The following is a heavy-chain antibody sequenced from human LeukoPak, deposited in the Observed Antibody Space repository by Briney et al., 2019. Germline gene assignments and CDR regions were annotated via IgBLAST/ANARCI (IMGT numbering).Heavy chain of an antibody. D-gene: IGHD2-15*01. CDR1: GFIFSSYW. CDR3: ARVEGRGSRPDY. Sequence: GGALRLSCAASGFIFSSYWMSWVRQAPGKGLEWVANIKEDGSETYYVDSVKGRFTISRDNAKNSLYLQMGGLRAEDTAVYYCARVEGRGSRPDYWGKGTLVTVSS. J-gene: IGHJ4*02. CDR2: IKEDGSET. V-gene: IGHV3-7*01.